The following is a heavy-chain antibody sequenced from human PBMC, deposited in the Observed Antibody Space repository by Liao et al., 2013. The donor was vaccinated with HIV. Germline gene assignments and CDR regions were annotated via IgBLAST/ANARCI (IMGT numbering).Heavy chain of an antibody. D-gene: IGHD2-2*02. CDR3: AREGEYCSSTSCYNRTPFGY. J-gene: IGHJ4*02. CDR1: GGSISSSSYY. CDR2: IYYSGIT. V-gene: IGHV4-39*07. Sequence: QLQLQESGPGLVKPSETLSLTCTVSGGSISSSSYYWGWIRQPPGKGLEWIGSIYYSGITYYNPSLKSRVTISVDTSKNQFSLKLSSVTAADTAVYYCAREGEYCSSTSCYNRTPFGYWGQGTLVTVSS.